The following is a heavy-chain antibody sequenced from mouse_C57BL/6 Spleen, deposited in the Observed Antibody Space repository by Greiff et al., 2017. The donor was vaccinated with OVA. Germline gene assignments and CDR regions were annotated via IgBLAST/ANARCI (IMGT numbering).Heavy chain of an antibody. J-gene: IGHJ2*01. CDR1: GYTFTSYW. CDR3: ARGYYGSSGYFDY. V-gene: IGHV1-50*01. D-gene: IGHD1-1*01. CDR2: IDPSDSYT. Sequence: QVQLQQPGAELVKPGASVKLSCKASGYTFTSYWMQWVKQRPGQGLEWIGEIDPSDSYTNYNQKFKGKATLTVDTSSSTAYMQLISLTSEDSAVYYCARGYYGSSGYFDYWGQGTTLTVSS.